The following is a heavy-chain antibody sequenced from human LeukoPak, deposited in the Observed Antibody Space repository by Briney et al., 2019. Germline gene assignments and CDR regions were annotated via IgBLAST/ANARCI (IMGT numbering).Heavy chain of an antibody. Sequence: PGGSLRLSCEASGFTFRNYVMSRVRQAPGKGLEWVSAISGSGGSTYYADSVKGRFTISGDNSKNTLYLQMNSLRAEDTAVYYCAKERYSGYGFDYWGQGTLVTVSS. CDR2: ISGSGGST. CDR1: GFTFRNYV. D-gene: IGHD5-12*01. V-gene: IGHV3-23*01. J-gene: IGHJ4*02. CDR3: AKERYSGYGFDY.